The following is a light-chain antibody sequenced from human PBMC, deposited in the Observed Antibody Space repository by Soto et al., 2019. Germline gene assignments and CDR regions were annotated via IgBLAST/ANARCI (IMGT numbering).Light chain of an antibody. CDR3: QQCYSAPLT. Sequence: DIVMTQSPDSLAVSLGERATINCKTSQTVLSSSNNKNYLIWYQQKPGQPPKLLISWAPTRESGVPDRFSGSGSGTDFTLTISSLQAEDVAVYYCQQCYSAPLTVGGGTKVEIK. V-gene: IGKV4-1*01. CDR1: QTVLSSSNNKNY. CDR2: WAP. J-gene: IGKJ4*01.